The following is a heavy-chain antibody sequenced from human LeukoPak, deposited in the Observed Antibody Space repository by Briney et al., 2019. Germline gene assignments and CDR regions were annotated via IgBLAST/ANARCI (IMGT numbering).Heavy chain of an antibody. CDR2: ISGSGGST. CDR1: GFTFSSYG. CDR3: AKTQESIAVAGTFDY. J-gene: IGHJ4*02. Sequence: PGGSLRLSCAASGFTFSSYGMSWVRQAPGKGLEWVSAISGSGGSTYYADSVKGRFTISRDNSKNTLYLQMNSLRAEDTAVYYCAKTQESIAVAGTFDYWGQGTLVTVSS. V-gene: IGHV3-23*01. D-gene: IGHD6-19*01.